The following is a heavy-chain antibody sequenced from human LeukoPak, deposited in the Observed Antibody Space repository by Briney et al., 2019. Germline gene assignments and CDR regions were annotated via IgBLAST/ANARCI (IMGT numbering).Heavy chain of an antibody. CDR3: ARDEGYYDSSGYVSWFDP. CDR1: GFTFSSYS. D-gene: IGHD3-22*01. CDR2: ISSSSTI. V-gene: IGHV3-48*04. Sequence: PGGSLRLSCAASGFTFSSYSMNWVRQAPGKGLEGVSYISSSSTIYYADSVKGRFTISRDNAKNSLYLQMNSLRAEDTAVYYCARDEGYYDSSGYVSWFDPWGQGTLVTVSS. J-gene: IGHJ5*02.